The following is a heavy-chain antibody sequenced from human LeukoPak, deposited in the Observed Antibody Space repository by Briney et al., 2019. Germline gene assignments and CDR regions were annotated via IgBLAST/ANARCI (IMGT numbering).Heavy chain of an antibody. CDR3: AKEDYDILTGSAFDY. Sequence: GGSLRLSCAASGFTFSSYSMHWVRQAPGKGLEWVAFIRYDGSNKYYADSVKGRFTISRDNSKNTLYLQMNSLRAEDTAVYYCAKEDYDILTGSAFDYWGQGTLVTVSS. D-gene: IGHD3-9*01. J-gene: IGHJ4*02. CDR1: GFTFSSYS. CDR2: IRYDGSNK. V-gene: IGHV3-30*02.